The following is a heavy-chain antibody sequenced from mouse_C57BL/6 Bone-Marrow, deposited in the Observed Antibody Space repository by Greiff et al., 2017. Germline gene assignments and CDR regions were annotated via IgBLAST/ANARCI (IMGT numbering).Heavy chain of an antibody. Sequence: VLLQQSGAELVRPGTSVKMSCKASGYTFTNYWIGWAKQRPGHGLEWIGDIYPGGGYTNYNEKFKGKATLTADKSSSTAYMQFSSLTSEDSAIYYCASYYYGCFDYWGQGTTLTVSS. CDR1: GYTFTNYW. D-gene: IGHD1-1*01. CDR2: IYPGGGYT. CDR3: ASYYYGCFDY. V-gene: IGHV1-63*01. J-gene: IGHJ2*01.